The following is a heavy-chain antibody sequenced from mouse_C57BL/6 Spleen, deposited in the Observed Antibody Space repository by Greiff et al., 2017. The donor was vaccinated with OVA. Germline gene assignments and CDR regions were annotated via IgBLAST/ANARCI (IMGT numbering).Heavy chain of an antibody. CDR2: IDPSDSYT. Sequence: QVQLQQSGAELVRPGTSVKLSCKASGYTFTSYWMHWVKQRPGQGLEWIGVIDPSDSYTNYNQKFKGKATLTVDTSSSTAYMQLSSLTSEDSAVYYCARREDGNPFDYWGQGTTLTVSS. CDR1: GYTFTSYW. V-gene: IGHV1-59*01. J-gene: IGHJ2*01. D-gene: IGHD2-1*01. CDR3: ARREDGNPFDY.